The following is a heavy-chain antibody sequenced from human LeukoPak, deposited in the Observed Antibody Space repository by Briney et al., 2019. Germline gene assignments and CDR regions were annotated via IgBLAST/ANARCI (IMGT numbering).Heavy chain of an antibody. V-gene: IGHV3-23*01. J-gene: IGHJ4*02. D-gene: IGHD2-2*01. Sequence: SGGSLRLSCEASGFTFSSYAMSWVRQAPGKGLEWVSAISGSGGSTYYADSVKGRYTISRDNSKNTLYLQMNSLRAEDTAVYYCAKDRAVVPAATYDYWGQGTLVTVSS. CDR3: AKDRAVVPAATYDY. CDR2: ISGSGGST. CDR1: GFTFSSYA.